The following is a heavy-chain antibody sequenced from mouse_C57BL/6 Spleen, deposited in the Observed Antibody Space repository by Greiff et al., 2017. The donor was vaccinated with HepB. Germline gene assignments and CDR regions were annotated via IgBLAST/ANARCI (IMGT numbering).Heavy chain of an antibody. J-gene: IGHJ3*01. D-gene: IGHD4-1*01. CDR3: ARRELELWFAY. CDR1: GYTFTNYW. Sequence: VKLMESGAELVRPGTSVKMSCKASGYTFTNYWIGWAKQRPGHGLEWIGDIYPGGGYTNYNEKFKGKATLTADKSSSTAYMQFSSLTSEDSAIYYCARRELELWFAYWGQGTLVTVSA. V-gene: IGHV1-63*01. CDR2: IYPGGGYT.